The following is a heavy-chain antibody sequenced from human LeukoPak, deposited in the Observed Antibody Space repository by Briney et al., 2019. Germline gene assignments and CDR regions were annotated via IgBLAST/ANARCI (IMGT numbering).Heavy chain of an antibody. V-gene: IGHV3-23*01. CDR2: ISGSGGST. CDR1: GFTFSSYA. D-gene: IGHD1-26*01. J-gene: IGHJ4*02. Sequence: GGSLRLSCAASGFTFSSYAMSWVRQAPGKGLEWVSAISGSGGSTYYADSVKGRFTISRDNSKNTLYLQMNSLRAEDTAVYYCAKDLGELLRYPSYYFDYWGQGTLVTVSS. CDR3: AKDLGELLRYPSYYFDY.